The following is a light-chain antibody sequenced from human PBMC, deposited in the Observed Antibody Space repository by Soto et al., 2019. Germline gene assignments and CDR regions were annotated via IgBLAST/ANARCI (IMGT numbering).Light chain of an antibody. CDR3: AVWDDSLSAYV. Sequence: QSVLTQPPSASGSPGQSVTIPCTGTSSDVGGYDHVSWYQQHPGKAPKLMIYELTKRPAGVPDRFSGSKSGNTASLTVSGLQAEDEGDYYCAVWDDSLSAYVFGTGTKVTVL. CDR1: SSDVGGYDH. V-gene: IGLV2-8*01. CDR2: ELT. J-gene: IGLJ1*01.